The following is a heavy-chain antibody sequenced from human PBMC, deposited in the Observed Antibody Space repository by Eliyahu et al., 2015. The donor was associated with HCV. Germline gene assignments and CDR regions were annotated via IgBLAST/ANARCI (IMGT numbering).Heavy chain of an antibody. CDR1: GFSFXNAW. D-gene: IGHD3-3*01. Sequence: EVQLVESGGGLVKPGGSLRLSCTASGFSFXNAWXXWVRQTPGKGLGWVGXXKTKSDGGTTDYAAPVKGRFTISRDDSKNTLHLQMNGLKTEDTAVYYCTTDGYNFWSGFLWGYYFDHWGRGTLVTVSS. J-gene: IGHJ4*02. CDR3: TTDGYNFWSGFLWGYYFDH. CDR2: XKTKSDGGTT. V-gene: IGHV3-15*01.